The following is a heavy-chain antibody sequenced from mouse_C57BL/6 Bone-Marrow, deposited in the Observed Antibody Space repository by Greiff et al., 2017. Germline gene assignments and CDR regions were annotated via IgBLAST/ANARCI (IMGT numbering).Heavy chain of an antibody. CDR2: ISSGGDYI. J-gene: IGHJ1*03. V-gene: IGHV5-9-1*02. Sequence: EVKLVESGEGLVKPGGSLKLSCAASGFTFSSYAMSWVRQTPEKRLEWVAYISSGGDYIYYADTVKGRFTISRANARNTLYLQMSILKSDDTAMYYCTRDITTVVANWYFDVWGTGTTVTVSS. D-gene: IGHD1-1*01. CDR1: GFTFSSYA. CDR3: TRDITTVVANWYFDV.